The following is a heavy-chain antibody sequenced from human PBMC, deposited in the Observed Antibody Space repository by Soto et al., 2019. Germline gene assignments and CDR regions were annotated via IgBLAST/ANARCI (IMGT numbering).Heavy chain of an antibody. D-gene: IGHD2-8*01. CDR3: ARTVVLVVYAMDYYYYYMDV. Sequence: ASVKVSCKASGYTFTSYGISWVRQAPGQGLEWMGWISAYNGNTNYAQKLQGRVTMTTDTSTSTAYMELRSLRSDDTAVYYCARTVVLVVYAMDYYYYYMDVWGKGTTVTVS. CDR1: GYTFTSYG. J-gene: IGHJ6*03. CDR2: ISAYNGNT. V-gene: IGHV1-18*01.